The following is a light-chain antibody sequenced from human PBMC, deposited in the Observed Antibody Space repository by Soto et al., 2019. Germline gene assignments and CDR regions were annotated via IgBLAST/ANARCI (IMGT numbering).Light chain of an antibody. Sequence: QSVLTQPASVSGSPGQSITISCTGTSSDVGGYNYVSWYQQHPGKAPKLMIYDVSNRPSGVSNRFYGSKSGNTASLTISGLQAEDEADYYCCSYTTSSTVLFGGGTKLTVL. CDR1: SSDVGGYNY. J-gene: IGLJ2*01. CDR2: DVS. V-gene: IGLV2-14*03. CDR3: CSYTTSSTVL.